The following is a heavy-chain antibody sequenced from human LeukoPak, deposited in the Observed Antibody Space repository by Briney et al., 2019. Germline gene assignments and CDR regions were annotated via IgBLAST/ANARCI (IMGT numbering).Heavy chain of an antibody. CDR2: MFHSGDT. CDR3: VRGLRSGSNYFFYGMDV. Sequence: SETLSLTCTVSGYSINNGYFWGWIRQPPGKGLEYIGTMFHSGDTYYNPPLKSRVTISLDTSTNEISLKLRSATAADTAVYYCVRGLRSGSNYFFYGMDVWGKGTTVTVSS. J-gene: IGHJ6*04. D-gene: IGHD3-10*01. V-gene: IGHV4-38-2*02. CDR1: GYSINNGYF.